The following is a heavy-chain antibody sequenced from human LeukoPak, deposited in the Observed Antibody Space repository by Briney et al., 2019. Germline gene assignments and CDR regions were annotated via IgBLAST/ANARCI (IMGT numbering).Heavy chain of an antibody. J-gene: IGHJ4*02. CDR3: TTDPQRGYYFDY. Sequence: GGSLRLSCVASGFSFNNFAMTWVRQAPGKGLEWVGRIKSNSDGGRTDSAAPVKGRFTISRDDSKNTLYLQMNSLKTEDTGVYYCTTDPQRGYYFDYWGLGTLVTVSS. D-gene: IGHD3-3*01. V-gene: IGHV3-15*01. CDR1: GFSFNNFA. CDR2: IKSNSDGGRT.